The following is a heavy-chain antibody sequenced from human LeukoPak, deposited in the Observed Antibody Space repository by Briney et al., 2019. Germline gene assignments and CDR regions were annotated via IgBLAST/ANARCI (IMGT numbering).Heavy chain of an antibody. CDR1: GFTVSRNY. Sequence: PGGSLRLSCAASGFTVSRNYMSWVRQAPGKGLEWVSVIYSGGRTYYADSVKGRFTISRDNSKNTLYLQMNSLRAEDAAVYYCAKAPVTTCSGAYCYPFDYWGQGTLVTVSS. J-gene: IGHJ4*02. V-gene: IGHV3-66*01. CDR2: IYSGGRT. D-gene: IGHD2-15*01. CDR3: AKAPVTTCSGAYCYPFDY.